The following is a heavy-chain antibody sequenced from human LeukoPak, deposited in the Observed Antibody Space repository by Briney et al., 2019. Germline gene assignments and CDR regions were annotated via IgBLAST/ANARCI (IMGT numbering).Heavy chain of an antibody. J-gene: IGHJ6*03. CDR1: GGSFSGYY. Sequence: SETLSLTCAVYGGSFSGYYWSWIRQPPGKGREWIGEINHIGSTNSNPSLKSRVTISVDTYTNKCSLKLSSVTAADTAVYYCARVGRFLEWLLSSSYYYYMDVWGKGTTVTVSS. V-gene: IGHV4-34*01. CDR2: INHIGST. CDR3: ARVGRFLEWLLSSSYYYYMDV. D-gene: IGHD3-3*01.